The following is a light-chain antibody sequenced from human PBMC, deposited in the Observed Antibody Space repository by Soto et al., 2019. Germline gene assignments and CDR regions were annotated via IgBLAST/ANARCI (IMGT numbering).Light chain of an antibody. CDR3: QQYNNWPPYT. J-gene: IGKJ2*01. CDR2: GSS. CDR1: QSVSRK. Sequence: EIVMTQSPATLSVSPGERATLSCRASQSVSRKVAWYQQKPGQAPRLLIYGSSTRATGIPARFSGSGSATEFTLTISSLQSEDFAVYYCQQYNNWPPYTFGQGTKLEIK. V-gene: IGKV3-15*01.